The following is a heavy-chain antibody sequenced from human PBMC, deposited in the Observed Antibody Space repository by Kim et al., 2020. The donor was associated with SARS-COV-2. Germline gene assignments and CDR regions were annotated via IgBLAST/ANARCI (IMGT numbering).Heavy chain of an antibody. CDR3: ARNLVGDRDMVP. D-gene: IGHD1-26*01. J-gene: IGHJ5*02. V-gene: IGHV3-30*03. CDR1: GFTFSRHL. Sequence: GGSLRLSCAASGFTFSRHLMNWVRQAPGKGLEWVALISYEGSTKKYKESVKGRFTISRDNSKNALYLQMDSLRPEDTAVYYCARNLVGDRDMVPWGQGTLVTVSS. CDR2: ISYEGSTK.